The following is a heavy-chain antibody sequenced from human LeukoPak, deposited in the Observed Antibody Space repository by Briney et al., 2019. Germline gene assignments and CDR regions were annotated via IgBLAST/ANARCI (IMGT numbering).Heavy chain of an antibody. V-gene: IGHV3-21*01. Sequence: GGSLRLSCAASGFTFSDYTMNWVRQAPGKGLEWVSSISSSSSYISYADSVKGRFTISRDNAKNSLYLQMNSLRAEDTAVYYCAKGATMVRGVIMDYFDYWGQGTLVTVSS. CDR1: GFTFSDYT. CDR2: ISSSSSYI. CDR3: AKGATMVRGVIMDYFDY. D-gene: IGHD3-10*01. J-gene: IGHJ4*02.